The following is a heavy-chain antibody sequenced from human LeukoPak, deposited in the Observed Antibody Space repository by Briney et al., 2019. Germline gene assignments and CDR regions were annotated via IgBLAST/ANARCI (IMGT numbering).Heavy chain of an antibody. Sequence: SETLSLTCTVSGGSISSYYWSWIPQPPGKGLEWIGYIYYSGSTNYNPSLKSRVTLSVDTSKNQFSLKLSSVTAADTAVYYCARDRYYYGSGRPPHYYGMDVWGQGTTVTVSS. J-gene: IGHJ6*02. CDR1: GGSISSYY. D-gene: IGHD3-10*01. V-gene: IGHV4-59*01. CDR2: IYYSGST. CDR3: ARDRYYYGSGRPPHYYGMDV.